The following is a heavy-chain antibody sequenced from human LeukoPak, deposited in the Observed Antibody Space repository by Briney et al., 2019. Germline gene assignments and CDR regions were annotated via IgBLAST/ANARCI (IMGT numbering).Heavy chain of an antibody. Sequence: GGSLRLSCAASGFSVSNYYMSWARQPPGKGLEWVSVMYTGGGRYYGDSVKGRFTISRDNSKNTVFLQMNSLRVEDTALYYCTRGQSYCGADCYSDWGQGTLVTVSS. CDR2: MYTGGGR. J-gene: IGHJ4*02. CDR3: TRGQSYCGADCYSD. CDR1: GFSVSNYY. V-gene: IGHV3-66*01. D-gene: IGHD2-21*02.